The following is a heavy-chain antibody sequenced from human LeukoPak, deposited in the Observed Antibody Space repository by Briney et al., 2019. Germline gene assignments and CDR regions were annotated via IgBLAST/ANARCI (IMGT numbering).Heavy chain of an antibody. CDR3: AKDAPRTSGWFFLDN. CDR2: IRYDESDK. CDR1: GFIFSTYG. D-gene: IGHD6-19*01. V-gene: IGHV3-30*02. J-gene: IGHJ4*02. Sequence: GGSLRLSCAASGFIFSTYGMHWVRQAPGKGLEWVAFIRYDESDKYYADSVKGRFTISRDNSKNTLYVQMNSLGAEDTAVYYCAKDAPRTSGWFFLDNWGQGTLVTVSS.